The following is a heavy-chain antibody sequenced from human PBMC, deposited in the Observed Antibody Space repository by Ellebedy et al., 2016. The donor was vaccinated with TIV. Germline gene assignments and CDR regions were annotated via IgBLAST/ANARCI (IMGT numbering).Heavy chain of an antibody. CDR2: ISYDGRNK. D-gene: IGHD3-10*01. Sequence: PGGSLRLSCAASGFTFSTYGMHWVRQAPGKGLEWVAVISYDGRNKYYADSVKGRFTISRENSKNTVYLQMNSLRAEDTAVYYCAKDMIPYGSGRPHHFDIWGQGTLVTVSS. V-gene: IGHV3-30*18. CDR3: AKDMIPYGSGRPHHFDI. J-gene: IGHJ4*02. CDR1: GFTFSTYG.